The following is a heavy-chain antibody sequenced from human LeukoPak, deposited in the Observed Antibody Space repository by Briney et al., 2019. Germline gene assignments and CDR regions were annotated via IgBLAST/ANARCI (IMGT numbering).Heavy chain of an antibody. CDR1: GYTFTGYY. D-gene: IGHD3-10*01. Sequence: ASVKVSCKASGYTFTGYYMHWVRQAPGQGLEWMGWINPNSGGTNYAQKFQGRVTMTRDTSISTAYMELSRLRSDDTAVYYWARDPGSMVRGVITNWFDPWGQGTLVTVSS. CDR3: ARDPGSMVRGVITNWFDP. CDR2: INPNSGGT. J-gene: IGHJ5*02. V-gene: IGHV1-2*02.